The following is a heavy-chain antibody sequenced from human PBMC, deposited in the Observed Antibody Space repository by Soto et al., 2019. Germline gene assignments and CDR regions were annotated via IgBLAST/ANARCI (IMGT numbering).Heavy chain of an antibody. CDR2: ISSSSSYI. V-gene: IGHV3-21*01. CDR1: VFTFSSYS. D-gene: IGHD6-19*01. Sequence: EVQLVESGGGLVKPGGSLRLSCAASVFTFSSYSMNWVRQAPGKGLEWVSSISSSSSYIYHADSVKGRFTISSDNAKNSIYRQMNSLIAEDTAEYDCERYIYDSSGWAKKIDHWCRGALVIV. CDR3: ERYIYDSSGWAKKIDH. J-gene: IGHJ4*02.